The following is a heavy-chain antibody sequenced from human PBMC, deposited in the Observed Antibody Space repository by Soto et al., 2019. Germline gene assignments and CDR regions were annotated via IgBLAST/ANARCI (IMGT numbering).Heavy chain of an antibody. V-gene: IGHV3-66*01. CDR2: IYSGGST. Sequence: GGSLRLSCAASGFTVSSNYMSWVRQAPGKGLEWVSVIYSGGSTYYADSVKGRFTISRDNSKNTLYLQMNSLRAEDTAVYYCARDPNHAMIHAFDIWGQGTMVTVSS. CDR3: ARDPNHAMIHAFDI. J-gene: IGHJ3*02. D-gene: IGHD2-2*01. CDR1: GFTVSSNY.